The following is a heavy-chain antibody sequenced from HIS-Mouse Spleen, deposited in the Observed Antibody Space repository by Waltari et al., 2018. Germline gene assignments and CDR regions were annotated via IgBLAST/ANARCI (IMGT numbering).Heavy chain of an antibody. CDR1: GGSFSGYY. CDR3: ASSLSSIAARPVDY. CDR2: INHSGST. D-gene: IGHD6-6*01. J-gene: IGHJ4*02. Sequence: QVQLQQWGAGLLKPSETLSLTCAVYGGSFSGYYCSWIRQPPGKGLEWIGEINHSGSTNYNPSLKSRVTISVDTSKNQFSLKLSSVTAADTAVYYCASSLSSIAARPVDYWGQGTLVTVSS. V-gene: IGHV4-34*01.